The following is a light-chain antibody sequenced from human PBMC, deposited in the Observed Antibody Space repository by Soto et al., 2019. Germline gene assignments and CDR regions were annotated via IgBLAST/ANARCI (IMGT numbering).Light chain of an antibody. CDR3: SSYAGVNYLI. CDR2: EVS. CDR1: SSDVGVYNY. J-gene: IGLJ2*01. V-gene: IGLV2-8*01. Sequence: QSALTQPPSASGSPGQSVTISCTGTSSDVGVYNYVSWYQHHPGRAPKLMIYEVSQRPSGVPDRFSGSKSGNTASLTVSGLQAEDEADYYCSSYAGVNYLIFGGGTKLT.